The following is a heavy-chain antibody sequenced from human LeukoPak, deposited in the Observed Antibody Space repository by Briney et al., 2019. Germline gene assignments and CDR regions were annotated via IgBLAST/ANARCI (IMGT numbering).Heavy chain of an antibody. V-gene: IGHV3-23*01. CDR1: GFTFSSYA. CDR2: ISGSGSIT. J-gene: IGHJ5*02. CDR3: AKDKTREDDLFGGFDP. D-gene: IGHD3-3*01. Sequence: PGGSLRLSCAASGFTFSSYAMSWVRQAPGKGLEWVSAISGSGSITFYADSVKGRFTISRDNSKNTLYLQMNSLSPEDTAVYYCAKDKTREDDLFGGFDPWGQGTLVTVSS.